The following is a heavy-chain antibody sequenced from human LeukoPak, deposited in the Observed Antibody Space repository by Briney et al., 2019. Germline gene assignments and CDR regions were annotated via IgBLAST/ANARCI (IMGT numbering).Heavy chain of an antibody. J-gene: IGHJ5*02. D-gene: IGHD3-10*01. CDR2: ITGIGRTT. V-gene: IGHV3-11*01. CDR3: AREGRPGAFDP. Sequence: GGSLRLSCTASGFTFSDYNMNWIRQAPGKGLEWVSYITGIGRTTHYADSVKGRFTISRDNAKNSLYLQMDSLIAEDTAVYYCAREGRPGAFDPWGQGTLVTVSS. CDR1: GFTFSDYN.